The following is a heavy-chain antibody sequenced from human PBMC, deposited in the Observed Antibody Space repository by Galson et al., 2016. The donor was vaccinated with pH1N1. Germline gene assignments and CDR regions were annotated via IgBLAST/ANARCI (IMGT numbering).Heavy chain of an antibody. CDR3: AKVSNSGDFWSGYYIDD. Sequence: ETLSLTCTVSGASISSRSYYWAWIRQPPGKGLEWIGSIYYSGSTYYNPSLKSRVTISEDTSRNQFSLELSSVTAADTAIYYCAKVSNSGDFWSGYYIDDWGQGTVVTVSS. J-gene: IGHJ4*02. CDR1: GASISSRSYY. D-gene: IGHD3-3*01. V-gene: IGHV4-39*07. CDR2: IYYSGST.